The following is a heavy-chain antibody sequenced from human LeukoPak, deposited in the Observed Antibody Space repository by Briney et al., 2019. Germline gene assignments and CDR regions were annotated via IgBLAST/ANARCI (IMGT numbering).Heavy chain of an antibody. CDR3: ATGQGYSSGWVFDY. J-gene: IGHJ4*02. D-gene: IGHD6-19*01. V-gene: IGHV1-24*01. CDR2: FDPEDGET. CDR1: GYTLTELS. Sequence: ASVKVSCKVSGYTLTELSMNWVRQAPGKGLEWMGGFDPEDGETIYAQKFQGRVTMTEDTSTDTAYMELSSLRSEDTAVYYCATGQGYSSGWVFDYWGQGTLVTVSS.